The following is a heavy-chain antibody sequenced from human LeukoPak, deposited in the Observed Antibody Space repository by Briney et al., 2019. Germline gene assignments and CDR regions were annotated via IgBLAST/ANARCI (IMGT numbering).Heavy chain of an antibody. D-gene: IGHD3-22*01. CDR3: AAGIYGVRGYSLDY. J-gene: IGHJ4*02. V-gene: IGHV3-53*01. CDR1: AFTVSSNY. CDR2: IFSDGGT. Sequence: GGSLRLSCAASAFTVSSNYMSWVRQAPGKGLDCVSIIFSDGGTSYSDSLKGRFTVSIDNSKNTLYLQTNNLRAEDTAVYYCAAGIYGVRGYSLDYWGQGTLVTVSS.